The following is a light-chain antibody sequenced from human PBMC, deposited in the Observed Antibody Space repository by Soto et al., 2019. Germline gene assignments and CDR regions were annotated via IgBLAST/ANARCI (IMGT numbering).Light chain of an antibody. CDR3: SSYTSSSTRV. CDR2: EVS. CDR1: SRDVGGYNY. J-gene: IGLJ1*01. V-gene: IGLV2-14*01. Sequence: QSVLTQPASVSGSPGQSITISCTGTSRDVGGYNYVSWYQQHPGKAPKLMIYEVSNRPSGVSNRFSGSKSGNTASLTISGLQAEDEADYYCSSYTSSSTRVFXTGTKVTVL.